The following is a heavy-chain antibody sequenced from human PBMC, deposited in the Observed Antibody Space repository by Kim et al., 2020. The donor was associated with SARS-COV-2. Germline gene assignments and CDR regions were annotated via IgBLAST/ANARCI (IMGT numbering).Heavy chain of an antibody. J-gene: IGHJ3*02. CDR2: LSTFVTP. Sequence: GGSLRLSCAASGFTFSNLALSWVRQAPFPCLSLFSSLSTFVTPYYADSVKGRFTISRDNSKNTLCLQMNSLRAEDTAVYYCAKDGRWPNDAFDIWGQGT. CDR3: AKDGRWPNDAFDI. CDR1: GFTFSNLA. D-gene: IGHD1-26*01. V-gene: IGHV3-23*01.